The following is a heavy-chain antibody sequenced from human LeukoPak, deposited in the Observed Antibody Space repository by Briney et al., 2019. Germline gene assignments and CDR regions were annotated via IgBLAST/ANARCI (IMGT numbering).Heavy chain of an antibody. J-gene: IGHJ4*02. D-gene: IGHD6-19*01. V-gene: IGHV7-4-1*02. CDR2: VNTKTGNP. CDR3: AKGGWVAVTGMDS. Sequence: ASVKVSCKASGYTFTGHAMNWVRQAPGQGPEWMGYVNTKTGNPTYAQGFTGRFVFSLDTSVSTAYLQISSLKPEDTGVYYCAKGGWVAVTGMDSWGQGTLVTVSS. CDR1: GYTFTGHA.